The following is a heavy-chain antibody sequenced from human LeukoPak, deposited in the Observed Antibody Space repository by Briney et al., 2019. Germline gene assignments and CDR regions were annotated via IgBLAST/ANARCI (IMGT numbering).Heavy chain of an antibody. CDR1: GGSISSYY. V-gene: IGHV4-59*01. J-gene: IGHJ3*02. CDR3: ARLTYSSGWYKGDAFDI. D-gene: IGHD6-19*01. CDR2: IYYSGST. Sequence: SETLSLTCTVFGGSISSYYWSWIRQPPGKGLEWIGYIYYSGSTNYNPSLKSRVTISVDTSKNQFSLKLSSVTAAERAVYYCARLTYSSGWYKGDAFDIWGQGTMVTVSS.